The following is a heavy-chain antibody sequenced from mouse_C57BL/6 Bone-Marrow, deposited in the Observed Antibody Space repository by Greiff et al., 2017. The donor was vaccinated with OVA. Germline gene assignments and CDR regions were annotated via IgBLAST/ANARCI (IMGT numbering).Heavy chain of an antibody. Sequence: VQLQQSGTVLARPGASVKMSCKTSGYTFTSYWMHWVKQRPGQGLELIGAIYPGNSDNSYNQKFKGKAKLTAVTSTSTAYMELSSLTNDDSAVYYCTREVYGSYYAMDYWGQGTSVTVSS. CDR3: TREVYGSYYAMDY. J-gene: IGHJ4*01. CDR1: GYTFTSYW. V-gene: IGHV1-5*01. D-gene: IGHD1-1*01. CDR2: IYPGNSDN.